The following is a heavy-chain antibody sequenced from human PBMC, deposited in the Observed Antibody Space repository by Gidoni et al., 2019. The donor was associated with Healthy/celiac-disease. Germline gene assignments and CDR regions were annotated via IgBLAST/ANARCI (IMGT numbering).Heavy chain of an antibody. D-gene: IGHD2-2*01. Sequence: IYSGGSTYYADSVKGRFTISRDNSKNTLYLQMNSLRAEDTAVYYCARDLPTGYCSSTSCYGGSSWGDAFDIWGQGTMVTVSS. CDR3: ARDLPTGYCSSTSCYGGSSWGDAFDI. V-gene: IGHV3-53*01. CDR2: IYSGGST. J-gene: IGHJ3*02.